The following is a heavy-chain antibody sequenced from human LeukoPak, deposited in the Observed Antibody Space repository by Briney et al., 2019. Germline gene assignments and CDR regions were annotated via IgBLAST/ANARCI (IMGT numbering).Heavy chain of an antibody. V-gene: IGHV3-30*02. CDR3: AKDNGDAFDI. CDR2: IRYDGSNK. CDR1: GFTFSSYG. J-gene: IGHJ3*02. D-gene: IGHD2-8*01. Sequence: GGSLRLSCAVSGFTFSSYGMHWVRQAPGKGLEWVAFIRYDGSNKYYADSVKGRFTISRDNSKNTLYLQMNSLRAEDTAVYYCAKDNGDAFDIWGQGTMVTVSS.